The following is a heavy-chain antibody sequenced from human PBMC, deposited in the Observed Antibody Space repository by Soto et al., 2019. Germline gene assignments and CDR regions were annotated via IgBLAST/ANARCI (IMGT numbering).Heavy chain of an antibody. Sequence: QVQLVQSGAEVKKPGASVKVSCKASGYTFTTYGINWVRQAPGQGLEWMGWINPNSGGTNYAQKFQGRVTMTRDTSISTAYMELSRLRSDDTAVYYCARDYSSTVYYYYGMDVWGQGTTVTVSS. J-gene: IGHJ6*02. CDR2: INPNSGGT. D-gene: IGHD6-13*01. V-gene: IGHV1-2*02. CDR1: GYTFTTYG. CDR3: ARDYSSTVYYYYGMDV.